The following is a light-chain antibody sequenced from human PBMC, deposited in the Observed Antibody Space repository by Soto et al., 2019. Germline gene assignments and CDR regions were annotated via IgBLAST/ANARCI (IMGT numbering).Light chain of an antibody. CDR1: QSVASSY. V-gene: IGKV3-15*01. Sequence: EVVLTQSPGTLSLSPWERVTLSCRASQSVASSYLAWYQQKPGRAPRLLIHGATTRATGIPARFSGSGSGTEFTLTISSLQSEDFAVYYCQQYNNWPLTFGGGTKVDIK. CDR2: GAT. CDR3: QQYNNWPLT. J-gene: IGKJ4*01.